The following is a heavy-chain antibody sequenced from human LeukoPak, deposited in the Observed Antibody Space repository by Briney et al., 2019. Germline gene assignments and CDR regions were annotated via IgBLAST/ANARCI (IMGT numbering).Heavy chain of an antibody. CDR1: EFTFNNYG. CDR2: ISKDGSNE. V-gene: IGHV3-30*18. J-gene: IGHJ4*02. Sequence: GGSLRPSCAASEFTFNNYGMHWVRQAPGKGLEWVALISKDGSNEYYADSVKGRFTISRDNSKNTLDLQMSSLRADDTAVYYCAKHSSGITVAGTIQYWGQGTLVTVSS. CDR3: AKHSSGITVAGTIQY. D-gene: IGHD6-19*01.